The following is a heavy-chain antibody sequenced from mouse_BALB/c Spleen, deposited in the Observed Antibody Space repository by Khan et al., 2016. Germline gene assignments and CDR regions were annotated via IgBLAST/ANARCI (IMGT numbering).Heavy chain of an antibody. V-gene: IGHV2-6-7*01. D-gene: IGHD2-4*01. CDR1: GFSLTGFS. CDR3: ASYYDYDGGFAY. CDR2: IWGDGST. Sequence: QIQLVQSGPGLVAPSQSLSITCTVSGFSLTGFSVNWVRQPPGKGLEWLGMIWGDGSTDYNSALKSRLSFNKDDSKSQVFLKMNSLQTDDTARYFCASYYDYDGGFAYWGQGTLVTVSA. J-gene: IGHJ3*01.